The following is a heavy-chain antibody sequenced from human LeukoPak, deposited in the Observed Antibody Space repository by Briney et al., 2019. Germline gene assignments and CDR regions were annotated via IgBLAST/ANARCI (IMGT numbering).Heavy chain of an antibody. CDR3: ARAAWSATSKFDS. CDR2: INPNSAGT. Sequence: ASVKVSCKASGYTITDYYLHWLRQDPGQGLEWVGWINPNSAGTEYAQEFQGRVTMTRDTSNSTAYMELSRLRPDDTAVYYCARAAWSATSKFDSWGQGTRVTVSS. D-gene: IGHD6-13*01. V-gene: IGHV1-2*02. CDR1: GYTITDYY. J-gene: IGHJ5*01.